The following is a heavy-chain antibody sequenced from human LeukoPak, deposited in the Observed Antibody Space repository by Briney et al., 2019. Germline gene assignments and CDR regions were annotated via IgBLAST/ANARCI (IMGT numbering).Heavy chain of an antibody. J-gene: IGHJ4*02. CDR3: ATYSSSWYCFDY. CDR1: GFPFSIYD. CDR2: ICSSCTTR. V-gene: IGHV3-48*03. Sequence: PGGSLRLSCAVSGFPFSIYDMNWVRQAPGKGLEWVSNICSSCTTRYYAHSVKGRFTIFRDNSKNTLYLQMNSLRAEDTAVYYCATYSSSWYCFDYWGQGTLVTVSS. D-gene: IGHD6-13*01.